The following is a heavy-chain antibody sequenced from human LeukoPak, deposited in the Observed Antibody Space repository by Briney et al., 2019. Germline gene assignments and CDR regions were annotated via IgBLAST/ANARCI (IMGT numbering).Heavy chain of an antibody. CDR2: INSDGSST. CDR1: GFTFSSYW. D-gene: IGHD4-17*01. CDR3: ASGGVGYGDYNYYFDY. V-gene: IGHV3-74*01. Sequence: PGGSLTLSCPASGFTFSSYWMHWVRQAPGKGLVWVSRINSDGSSTSYADSVKGRFTISRDNAKNTLYLQMNSLRAEDTAVYYCASGGVGYGDYNYYFDYWGQGTLVTVSS. J-gene: IGHJ4*02.